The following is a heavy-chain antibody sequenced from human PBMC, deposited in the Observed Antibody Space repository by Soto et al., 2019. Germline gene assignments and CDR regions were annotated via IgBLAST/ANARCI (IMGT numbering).Heavy chain of an antibody. D-gene: IGHD3-3*01. V-gene: IGHV3-13*01. CDR1: GFTFSSYD. CDR3: ARGIRFLEWLIYYYYYMDV. J-gene: IGHJ6*03. CDR2: IGTAGDT. Sequence: GGSLRLSCAASGFTFSSYDMHWVRQATGKGLEWVSAIGTAGDTYYPGSVKGRFTISRENAKNSLYLQMNSLRAGDTAVYYCARGIRFLEWLIYYYYYMDVWGKGTTVTVSS.